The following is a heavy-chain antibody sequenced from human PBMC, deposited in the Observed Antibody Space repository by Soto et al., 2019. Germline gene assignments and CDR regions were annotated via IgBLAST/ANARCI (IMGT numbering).Heavy chain of an antibody. CDR2: ISYDGSNK. V-gene: IGHV3-30*04. J-gene: IGHJ4*02. D-gene: IGHD5-18*01. CDR1: GFTFISYA. Sequence: GGSLRLSCSASGFTFISYAMHWVRQAPGKGLEWVAVISYDGSNKYYADSVKGRFTISRDNSKNTLYLQMNSLRAEDTAVYYCAKLNVDTAMVTDYWGQGTLVTVSS. CDR3: AKLNVDTAMVTDY.